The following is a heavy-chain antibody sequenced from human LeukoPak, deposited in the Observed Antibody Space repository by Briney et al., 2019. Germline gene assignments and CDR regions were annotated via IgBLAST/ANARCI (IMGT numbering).Heavy chain of an antibody. J-gene: IGHJ3*02. D-gene: IGHD5-12*01. V-gene: IGHV4-39*01. CDR1: GGSISSSRYY. CDR2: IYYSGST. CDR3: ARRPDIFDAFDI. Sequence: SEILSLTCAVSGGSISSSRYYWAWIRQPPGKGLEWIGSIYYSGSTYYNPSLKSRVTISVDTSKNQFSLKLSSVTAADTAVYYCARRPDIFDAFDIWGQGTMVTVSS.